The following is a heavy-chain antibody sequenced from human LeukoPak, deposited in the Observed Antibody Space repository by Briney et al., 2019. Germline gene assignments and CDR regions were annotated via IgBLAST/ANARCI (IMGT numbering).Heavy chain of an antibody. V-gene: IGHV4-39*02. J-gene: IGHJ2*01. D-gene: IGHD2-21*02. CDR3: ARDGVVTATPPGDWYFDL. Sequence: SETLSLTCTVSGGSISSSSYYWGWIRQPPGKGLEWIGSIYYSGSTYYNPSLKSRVTISVDTSKNQFSLKLSSVTAADTAVYYCARDGVVTATPPGDWYFDLWGRGTLVTVSS. CDR2: IYYSGST. CDR1: GGSISSSSYY.